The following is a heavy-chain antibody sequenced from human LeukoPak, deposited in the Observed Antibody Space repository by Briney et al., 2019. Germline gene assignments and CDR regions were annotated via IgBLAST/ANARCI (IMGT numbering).Heavy chain of an antibody. CDR3: ARDRGWNYYFDY. CDR1: GFTFSSYD. CDR2: IGTAGDT. J-gene: IGHJ4*02. Sequence: GGSLRLSCAASGFTFSSYDMHWVRQATGKGLEWVSAIGTAGDTYYPGSVKGRFTISRDNSKNTLYLQMNSLRAEDTAVYYCARDRGWNYYFDYWGQGTLVTVSS. V-gene: IGHV3-13*01. D-gene: IGHD1-7*01.